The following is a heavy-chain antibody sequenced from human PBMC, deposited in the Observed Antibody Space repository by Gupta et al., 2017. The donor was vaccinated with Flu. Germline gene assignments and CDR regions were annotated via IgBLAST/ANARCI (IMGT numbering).Heavy chain of an antibody. Sequence: QAPGKGREWVSAISGSGGSTYYADSVKGRFTISRDNSKNTLYLQMNSLRAEDTAVYYCAKALYGDYSDGMDVWGQGTTVTVSS. V-gene: IGHV3-23*01. J-gene: IGHJ6*02. CDR2: ISGSGGST. D-gene: IGHD4-17*01. CDR3: AKALYGDYSDGMDV.